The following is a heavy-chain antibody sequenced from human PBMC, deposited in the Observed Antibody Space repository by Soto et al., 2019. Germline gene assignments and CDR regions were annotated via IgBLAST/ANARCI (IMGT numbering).Heavy chain of an antibody. J-gene: IGHJ5*02. CDR1: GGTFSSYA. D-gene: IGHD2-2*01. V-gene: IGHV1-69*13. Sequence: GASVKVSCKASGGTFSSYAISWVRQAPGQGLEWMGGIIPIFGTANYAQKFQGRVTITADESTSTAYMELSSLRSEDTAVYYCASERKEETDIVVVPAGFDPWGQGTLVTVSS. CDR3: ASERKEETDIVVVPAGFDP. CDR2: IIPIFGTA.